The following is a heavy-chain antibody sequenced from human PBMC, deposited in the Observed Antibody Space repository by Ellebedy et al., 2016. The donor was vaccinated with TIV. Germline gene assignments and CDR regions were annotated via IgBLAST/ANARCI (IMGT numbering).Heavy chain of an antibody. CDR1: GYTFTNYH. D-gene: IGHD4-17*01. CDR2: INPSGDNT. CDR3: VRGPVNYYFDY. J-gene: IGHJ4*02. Sequence: ASVKVSXXASGYTFTNYHMHWVRQAPGQGLEWMGIINPSGDNTRYAQKFQGRVTMTRDTSTSTVYMELSSLRSEDTAVYYCVRGPVNYYFDYWGQGTLVTVSS. V-gene: IGHV1-46*01.